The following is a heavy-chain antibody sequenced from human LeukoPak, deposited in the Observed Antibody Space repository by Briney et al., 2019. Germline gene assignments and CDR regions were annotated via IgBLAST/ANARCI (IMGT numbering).Heavy chain of an antibody. D-gene: IGHD2-15*01. V-gene: IGHV3-30*03. CDR1: GFTFSSYG. J-gene: IGHJ4*02. Sequence: GGSLRLSCAASGFTFSSYGMHWVRQAPGKGLEWVAVISYDGSNKYYADSVKGRFTISRDNSKNTLYLQMNSLRAEDTAVYYCASAPLSGRWRVRYWGQGTLVTVSS. CDR2: ISYDGSNK. CDR3: ASAPLSGRWRVRY.